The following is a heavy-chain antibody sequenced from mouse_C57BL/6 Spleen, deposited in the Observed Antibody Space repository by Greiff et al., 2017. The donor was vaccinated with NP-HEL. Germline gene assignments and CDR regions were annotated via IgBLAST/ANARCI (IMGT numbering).Heavy chain of an antibody. D-gene: IGHD1-1*01. CDR2: IDPSDSET. CDR1: GYTFTSYW. CDR3: ARGYYGSSEDY. V-gene: IGHV1-52*01. Sequence: VKLQQPGAELVRPGSSVKLSCKASGYTFTSYWMHWVKQRPIQGLEWIGNIDPSDSETHYNQKFKDKATLTVDKSSSTAYMQLSSLTSEDSAVYYCARGYYGSSEDYWGQGTTLTVSS. J-gene: IGHJ2*01.